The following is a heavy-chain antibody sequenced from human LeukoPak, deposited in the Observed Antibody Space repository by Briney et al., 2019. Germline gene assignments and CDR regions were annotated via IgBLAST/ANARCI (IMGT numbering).Heavy chain of an antibody. Sequence: PGGSLRLSCAASGFTFSSYEMNWVRQAPGKGLEWVSYISSSGSTIYYADSVKGRFTISRDNAKNSLYLQVNSLRAEDTAVYYCARDPYYGDYVVWGQGTLVTVSS. CDR1: GFTFSSYE. V-gene: IGHV3-48*03. CDR2: ISSSGSTI. CDR3: ARDPYYGDYVV. J-gene: IGHJ4*02. D-gene: IGHD4-17*01.